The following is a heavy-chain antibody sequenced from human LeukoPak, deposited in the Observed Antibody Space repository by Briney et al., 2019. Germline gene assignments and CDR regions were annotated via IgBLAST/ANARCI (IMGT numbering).Heavy chain of an antibody. D-gene: IGHD3-3*01. CDR2: IYSGGTT. CDR1: GFTVSSSY. J-gene: IGHJ4*02. CDR3: AKRHYDFWSGYQNQMYYFDY. Sequence: PGGSLRLSCAASGFTVSSSYMSWVRQAPGKGLEWVSIIYSGGTTYYADSVKGRFTISRDNSKNTLYLQMNSLRAEDTAVYYCAKRHYDFWSGYQNQMYYFDYWGQGTLVTVSS. V-gene: IGHV3-53*01.